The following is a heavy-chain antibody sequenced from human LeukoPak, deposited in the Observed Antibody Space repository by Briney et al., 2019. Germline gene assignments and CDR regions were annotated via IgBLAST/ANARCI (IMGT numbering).Heavy chain of an antibody. D-gene: IGHD3-3*01. CDR3: ARVPWSGYYTTGGYNWFDP. CDR2: INHSGST. CDR1: GGSFSGYY. Sequence: SETLSLTCAVYGGSFSGYYWNWIRQPPGKGLEWIGEINHSGSTNYNPSLKSRVTISVDTSKNQFSLKLSSVTAADTAVYYCARVPWSGYYTTGGYNWFDPWGQGTLVTVSS. J-gene: IGHJ5*02. V-gene: IGHV4-34*01.